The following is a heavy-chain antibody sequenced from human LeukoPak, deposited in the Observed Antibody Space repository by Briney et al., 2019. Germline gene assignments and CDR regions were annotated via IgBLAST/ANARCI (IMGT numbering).Heavy chain of an antibody. D-gene: IGHD2-2*01. CDR2: VHSSGNT. Sequence: SETLSLTCTVSGGSVTDPGYYWGWVRQPPGKELEWIASVHSSGNTYYKSSLKSRVTISLDTSHKQISLSLTPVAASDTAVYFCARHGLQRFDYWGQGTLVPVSS. CDR3: ARHGLQRFDY. J-gene: IGHJ4*02. CDR1: GGSVTDPGYY. V-gene: IGHV4-39*01.